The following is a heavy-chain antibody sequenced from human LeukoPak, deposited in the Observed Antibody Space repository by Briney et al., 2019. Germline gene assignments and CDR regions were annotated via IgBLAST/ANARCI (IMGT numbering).Heavy chain of an antibody. V-gene: IGHV4-30-2*01. CDR1: GGSISGGGYS. J-gene: IGHJ6*02. Sequence: SETLSLTCAVSGGSISGGGYSWSWIRQPPGKGLEWIGYIYHSGSTYYNASLKSRVTISVDRSKNQFSLKLSSVTAADTAVYYCARVLAYYYGMDVWGQGTTVTVSS. CDR2: IYHSGST. CDR3: ARVLAYYYGMDV.